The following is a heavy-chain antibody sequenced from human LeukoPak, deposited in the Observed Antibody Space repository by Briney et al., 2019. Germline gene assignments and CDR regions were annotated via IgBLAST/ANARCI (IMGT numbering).Heavy chain of an antibody. V-gene: IGHV3-30*18. CDR3: AKWDLSGSGYSDY. J-gene: IGHJ4*02. CDR2: ISYDGSNK. D-gene: IGHD3-22*01. Sequence: GGSLRLSCAASGFTFSSYGMHWVRQAPVKGLEWVAVISYDGSNKYYADSVRGRFTISRDNSKNTLYLQMNSLRAEDTAVYYCAKWDLSGSGYSDYWGQGTLVTVSS. CDR1: GFTFSSYG.